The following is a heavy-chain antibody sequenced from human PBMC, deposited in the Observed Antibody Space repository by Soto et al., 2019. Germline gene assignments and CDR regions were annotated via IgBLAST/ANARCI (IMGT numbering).Heavy chain of an antibody. CDR1: GGSISSSSYY. Sequence: ETLSLTCTVSGGSISSSSYYWGWIRQPPGKGLEWIGSIYYSGSTYYNPSLKSRVTISVDTSKNQFSLKLSSVTAADTAVYYCASRSSGWYQEWFDPWGQGTLVTVSS. CDR2: IYYSGST. CDR3: ASRSSGWYQEWFDP. V-gene: IGHV4-39*01. J-gene: IGHJ5*02. D-gene: IGHD6-19*01.